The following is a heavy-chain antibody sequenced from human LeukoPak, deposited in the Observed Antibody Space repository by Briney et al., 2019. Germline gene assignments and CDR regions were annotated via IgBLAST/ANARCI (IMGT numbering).Heavy chain of an antibody. CDR3: ARDSYARWFDP. CDR1: GFTFSSDS. CDR2: NSSSSRTI. J-gene: IGHJ5*02. Sequence: GGTLRLSCAASGFTFSSDSMNWVRQAPGTGLEGVSSNSSSSRTINYADSVKGRFTISRDKAKNSLYLQMSSLRDEDTAVYYCARDSYARWFDPWGQGTLVTVSS. D-gene: IGHD3-16*01. V-gene: IGHV3-48*02.